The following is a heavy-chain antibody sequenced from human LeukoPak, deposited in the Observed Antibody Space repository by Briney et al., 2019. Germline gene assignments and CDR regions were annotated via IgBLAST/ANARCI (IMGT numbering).Heavy chain of an antibody. V-gene: IGHV3-48*03. D-gene: IGHD2-2*01. Sequence: GGSLRLSCAASGFTFSSYEMNWVRQAPGKGLEWVSYISSSGSTIYYADSVKGRFTISGDNAKNSLYLQMNSLRAEDTAVYYCARDLGSTSCYDYWGQGTLVTVSS. CDR1: GFTFSSYE. CDR3: ARDLGSTSCYDY. J-gene: IGHJ4*02. CDR2: ISSSGSTI.